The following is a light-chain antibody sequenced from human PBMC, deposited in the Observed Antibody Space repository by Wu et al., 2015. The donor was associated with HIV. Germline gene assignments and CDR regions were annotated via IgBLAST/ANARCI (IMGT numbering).Light chain of an antibody. Sequence: DIQMTHSPPSLSASVGDRVTITCRASQDIGNYLNWYQQKPGKAPKLLIYAASTLHSGAPSRFSGSGSGADFTLTISSLQLEDFAIYYCQQSYYTPWTLGQGTKVE. CDR2: AAS. J-gene: IGKJ1*01. V-gene: IGKV1-39*01. CDR3: QQSYYTPWT. CDR1: QDIGNY.